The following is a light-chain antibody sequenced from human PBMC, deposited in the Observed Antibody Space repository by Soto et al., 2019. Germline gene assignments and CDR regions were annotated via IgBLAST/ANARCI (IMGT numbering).Light chain of an antibody. CDR3: QRYTTYSWT. CDR2: DAS. J-gene: IGKJ1*01. Sequence: DFQLTQSPSTVSASVGDRVTITCRTSKTTGTWMAWYQQKPGKAPKLLIYDASRLETGIPPRFRGSGVGAEFALTITSLHPDDFATYYCQRYTTYSWTFGQGTKVDIK. V-gene: IGKV1-5*01. CDR1: KTTGTW.